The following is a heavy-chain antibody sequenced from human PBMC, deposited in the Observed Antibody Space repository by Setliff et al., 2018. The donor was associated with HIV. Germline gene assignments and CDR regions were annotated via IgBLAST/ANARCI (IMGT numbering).Heavy chain of an antibody. Sequence: SETLSLTCAVSGGSISSSNWWSWVRQPPGKGLEWIGEIYHSGSTNYNPSLKSRVTISEDKSKNQFSLKLKSVTAADTAVYYCARVAVAGTTFDVFDIWGQGTMVTVSS. CDR1: GGSISSSNW. V-gene: IGHV4-4*02. CDR2: IYHSGST. CDR3: ARVAVAGTTFDVFDI. J-gene: IGHJ3*02. D-gene: IGHD6-19*01.